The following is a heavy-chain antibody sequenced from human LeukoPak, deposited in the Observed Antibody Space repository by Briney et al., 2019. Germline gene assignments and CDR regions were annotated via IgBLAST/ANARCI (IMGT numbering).Heavy chain of an antibody. CDR1: GYTFTHYA. D-gene: IGHD7-27*01. CDR2: MSPNSGDT. V-gene: IGHV1-8*02. J-gene: IGHJ4*02. Sequence: ASVKVSCKTSGYTFTHYALNWVRQATGQRPEWMGWMSPNSGDTGYAQKFQDRVTMTRNTSISTAYMELSSLRSDDTAVYYCARGPPNWGYDYWGPGTLVTVSS. CDR3: ARGPPNWGYDY.